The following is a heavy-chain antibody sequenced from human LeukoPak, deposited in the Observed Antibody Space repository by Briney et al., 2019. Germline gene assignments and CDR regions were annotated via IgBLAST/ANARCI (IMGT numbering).Heavy chain of an antibody. CDR1: GFTFSSYA. J-gene: IGHJ6*02. CDR2: ISYDGSNK. D-gene: IGHD1-14*01. Sequence: GGSLRLSCAASGFTFSSYAMHWVCQAPGKGLEWVALISYDGSNKYYADSVKGRFTISRDNSKNTLYLQMNSLSAEDTAVYYCARAAPEYYYYYGMDVWGQGTLVTVSS. CDR3: ARAAPEYYYYYGMDV. V-gene: IGHV3-30*01.